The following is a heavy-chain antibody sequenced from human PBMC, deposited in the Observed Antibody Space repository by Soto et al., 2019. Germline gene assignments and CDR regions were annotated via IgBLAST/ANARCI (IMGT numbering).Heavy chain of an antibody. J-gene: IGHJ4*02. CDR1: GFTFSSYD. Sequence: GGSLRLSCAAAGFTFSSYDMHWVRQATGTGLEWVSAISTAGDTYYPGSVKGRFTISRASSQNTVSLEMTSLRAEDTAVYYCGKGGRQWLVTSDFNYWGQGA. CDR2: ISTAGDT. V-gene: IGHV3-13*01. CDR3: GKGGRQWLVTSDFNY. D-gene: IGHD6-19*01.